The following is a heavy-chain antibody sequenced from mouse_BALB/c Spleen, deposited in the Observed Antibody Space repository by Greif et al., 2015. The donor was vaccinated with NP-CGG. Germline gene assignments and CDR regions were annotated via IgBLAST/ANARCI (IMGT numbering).Heavy chain of an antibody. CDR2: IWAGGST. CDR3: ARVSFYYAMDY. V-gene: IGHV2-9*02. J-gene: IGHJ4*01. CDR1: GFSLTSYG. Sequence: QVQLQQSGPGLVAPSQSLSITCTVSGFSLTSYGVHWVRQPPGKGLEWLGVIWAGGSTNYDSALMSRLSISKDNSKSQVFLKMNSLQTDDTAMYYCARVSFYYAMDYWGQGTSVTVSS.